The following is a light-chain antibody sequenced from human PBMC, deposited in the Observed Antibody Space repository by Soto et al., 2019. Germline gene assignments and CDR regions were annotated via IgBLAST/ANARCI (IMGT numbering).Light chain of an antibody. V-gene: IGKV4-1*01. CDR1: QSVFYSPNNKHY. CDR2: WAS. Sequence: DIVMTQSTDSLAVSLGATATNNCKSSQSVFYSPNNKHYLAWYQQKPGQPPKLLVYWASSRESGVPDRFSGSGSETSFTLTITSLQAKDVAVYYGQQYINATQTFGQGTNVEIK. CDR3: QQYINATQT. J-gene: IGKJ1*01.